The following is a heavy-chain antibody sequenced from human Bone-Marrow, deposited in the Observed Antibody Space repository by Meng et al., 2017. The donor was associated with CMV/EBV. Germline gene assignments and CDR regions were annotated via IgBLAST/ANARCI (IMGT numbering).Heavy chain of an antibody. J-gene: IGHJ4*02. CDR2: ISAYNGNT. D-gene: IGHD6-19*01. Sequence: ASVKVSCKASGYTFTSYDISWVRQAPGQGLEWMGWISAYNGNTNYAQKLQGRVTMTTDTSTSTAYMELRSMRADDTAVYYCARGMGIDVAGRMPFDYWGQGTLVTVSS. CDR3: ARGMGIDVAGRMPFDY. V-gene: IGHV1-18*01. CDR1: GYTFTSYD.